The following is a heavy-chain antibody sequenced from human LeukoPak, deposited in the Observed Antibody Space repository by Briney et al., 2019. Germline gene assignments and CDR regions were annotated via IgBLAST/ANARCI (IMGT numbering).Heavy chain of an antibody. Sequence: PSETLSLTCTVSGGSISSGSYFWSWIRQPAGKGLEWIGRIYTSGSTNYNPSLKSRVTISVDTSKNQFSLKLSSVTAADTAVYYCARETSQKGAHYMDVWGKGTTVTISS. J-gene: IGHJ6*03. CDR2: IYTSGST. V-gene: IGHV4-61*02. CDR1: GGSISSGSYF. D-gene: IGHD3-16*01. CDR3: ARETSQKGAHYMDV.